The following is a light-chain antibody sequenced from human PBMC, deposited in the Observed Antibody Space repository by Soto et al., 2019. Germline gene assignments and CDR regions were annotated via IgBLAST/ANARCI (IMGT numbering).Light chain of an antibody. V-gene: IGKV3-20*01. Sequence: ELVLTQSPGTLSLSPGERATLSCRASQSVSSSYLAWYQQKPGQAPRLLIYGASSRATGIPDRFSGSGSGTDFTLTISRLEPEDFAVYYCQQYGSSHRTVGQGTKVDSK. CDR1: QSVSSSY. CDR3: QQYGSSHRT. CDR2: GAS. J-gene: IGKJ1*01.